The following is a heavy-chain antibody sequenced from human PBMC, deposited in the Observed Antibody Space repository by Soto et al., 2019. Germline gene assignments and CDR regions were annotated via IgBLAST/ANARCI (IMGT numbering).Heavy chain of an antibody. V-gene: IGHV1-2*04. Sequence: VASVKVSCKASGYSFTDYHIHWVRQAPGQGLEWLGRINPKSGGTSTAQKFQGWVTMTTYTSISTASMELTRLTSDDTALYYCARGDSADCSNGVCSFFYNHDMDVWGQGTTVTVSS. CDR2: INPKSGGT. J-gene: IGHJ6*02. D-gene: IGHD2-8*01. CDR3: ARGDSADCSNGVCSFFYNHDMDV. CDR1: GYSFTDYH.